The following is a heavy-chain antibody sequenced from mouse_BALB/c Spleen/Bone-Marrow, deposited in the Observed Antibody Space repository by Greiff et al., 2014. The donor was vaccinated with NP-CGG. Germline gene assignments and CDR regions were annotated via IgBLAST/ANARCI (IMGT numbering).Heavy chain of an antibody. V-gene: IGHV1-7*01. CDR1: GYTFTTYW. CDR3: VLITPVVSDY. J-gene: IGHJ2*01. CDR2: TNPSTGYT. D-gene: IGHD1-1*01. Sequence: VQLQQSGAELAKPGASVKMSCKASGYTFTTYWMHWVKQRPGQGLEWIGYTNPSTGYTEYIQKFKDKATLTADKSSSTAYMQLNSLTSEDSSVYYCVLITPVVSDYWGQGTTLTVSS.